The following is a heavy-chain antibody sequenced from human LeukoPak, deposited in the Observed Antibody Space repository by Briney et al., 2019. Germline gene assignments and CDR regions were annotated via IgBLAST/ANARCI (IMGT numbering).Heavy chain of an antibody. CDR3: AKAVDDILTGYPDAFDI. CDR1: GFTFSSYA. V-gene: IGHV3-23*01. D-gene: IGHD3-9*01. CDR2: ISGSGGST. Sequence: PTGGSLRLSCAASGFTFSSYAMSWVRQAPGKGLEWVSAISGSGGSTYYADSVKGRFTISRDNSKNTLYLQMNSLRAEDTAVYYCAKAVDDILTGYPDAFDIWGQGTMVTVSS. J-gene: IGHJ3*02.